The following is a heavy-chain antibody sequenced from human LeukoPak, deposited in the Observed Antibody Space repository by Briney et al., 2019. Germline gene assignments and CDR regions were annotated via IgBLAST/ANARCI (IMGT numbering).Heavy chain of an antibody. Sequence: RASLKLSCEASGYTFTGYYMCWVRQAPGQGLEWIGRINPNSGGTNNAQKSQGSVTTTRDTSISTAYMELSRLRSDDTGVYYCARGRLRAVAGRTSDYGGQGTPVTVSS. J-gene: IGHJ4*01. CDR1: GYTFTGYY. D-gene: IGHD6-19*01. V-gene: IGHV1-2*05. CDR3: ARGRLRAVAGRTSDY. CDR2: INPNSGGT.